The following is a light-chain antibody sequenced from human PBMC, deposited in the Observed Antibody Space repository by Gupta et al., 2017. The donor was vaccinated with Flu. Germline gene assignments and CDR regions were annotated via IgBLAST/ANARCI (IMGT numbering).Light chain of an antibody. V-gene: IGKV1-5*03. CDR1: QSISSW. Sequence: DIQMTQSPSTLSASVGDRVTITCRASQSISSWLAWYQQKPGKAPKLLIYKASSGESGVPSRFSGSGSGTEFTLTISSLQPDDFATYYCQQENSYSYSFGQGTKLDIK. J-gene: IGKJ2*03. CDR2: KAS. CDR3: QQENSYSYS.